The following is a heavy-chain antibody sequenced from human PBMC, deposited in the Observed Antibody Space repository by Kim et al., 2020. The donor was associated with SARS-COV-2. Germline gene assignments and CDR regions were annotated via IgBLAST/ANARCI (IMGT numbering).Heavy chain of an antibody. D-gene: IGHD6-19*01. J-gene: IGHJ4*02. Sequence: LSLTCPASGFTVSTNYMSWVRQAPGKGLEWVSVLYIGGNRYYANSVRGRFTISRDSSKNTLYLQMSSLRTEDTAVYYSARSKQWLFDFWGQGTLVTVSS. CDR3: ARSKQWLFDF. CDR1: GFTVSTNY. V-gene: IGHV3-53*05. CDR2: LYIGGNR.